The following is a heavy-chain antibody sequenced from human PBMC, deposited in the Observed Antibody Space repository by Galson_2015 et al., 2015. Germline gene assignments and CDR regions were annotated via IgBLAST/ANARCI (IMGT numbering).Heavy chain of an antibody. CDR2: ISYDGSNK. V-gene: IGHV3-30-3*01. CDR1: GFTFSSYA. J-gene: IGHJ4*02. Sequence: SLRLSCAASGFTFSSYAMHWVRQAPGKGLEWVAVISYDGSNKYYAGSVKGRFTISRDNSKNTLYLQMNSLRAEDTAVYYCASPKGIARGGGLDYWGQGTLVTVSS. CDR3: ASPKGIARGGGLDY. D-gene: IGHD6-13*01.